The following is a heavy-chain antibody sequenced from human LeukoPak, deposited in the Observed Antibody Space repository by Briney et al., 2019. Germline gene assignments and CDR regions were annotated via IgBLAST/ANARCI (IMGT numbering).Heavy chain of an antibody. J-gene: IGHJ4*02. CDR2: IYYFGNT. CDR3: AKLGSPRAF. V-gene: IGHV4-59*01. D-gene: IGHD7-27*01. Sequence: SETLSLTCSVSGGSISTYYWSGVRQPPGKGLEWIGYIYYFGNTDYNPSLKSRVTISVDTSKNQFSLNLRSVTAADTAVYYCAKLGSPRAFWGQGILVRVSS. CDR1: GGSISTYY.